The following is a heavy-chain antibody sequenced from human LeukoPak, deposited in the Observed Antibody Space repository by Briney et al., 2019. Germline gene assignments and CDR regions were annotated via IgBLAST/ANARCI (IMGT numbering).Heavy chain of an antibody. CDR2: VFYTGNT. D-gene: IGHD3-3*01. V-gene: IGHV4-39*07. CDR3: ARGRGGRITIFGVVTQKYYFDY. CDR1: GGSISTTAYY. Sequence: SETLSLTCTVSGGSISTTAYYWGWIRQPPGKGLEWIGSVFYTGNTFYNPSLQSRVTLSVDTSKNQFSLKLSSVTAADTAVYYCARGRGGRITIFGVVTQKYYFDYWGQGTLVTVSS. J-gene: IGHJ4*02.